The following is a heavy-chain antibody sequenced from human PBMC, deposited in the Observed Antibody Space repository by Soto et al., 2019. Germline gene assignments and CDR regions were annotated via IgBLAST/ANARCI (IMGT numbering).Heavy chain of an antibody. J-gene: IGHJ6*02. CDR1: VYTFNSYG. V-gene: IGHV1-18*04. CDR3: ARGRRAVTHYYYYCGMDV. Sequence: XSVKVSCKGSVYTFNSYGISWVRQAPGQGLEWMGWISAYNGNTNDAQKLQGRVTMTTDTSTSTYYIELRSLRYDDTAVYYCARGRRAVTHYYYYCGMDVWGQGTTVTFSS. CDR2: ISAYNGNT. D-gene: IGHD6-19*01.